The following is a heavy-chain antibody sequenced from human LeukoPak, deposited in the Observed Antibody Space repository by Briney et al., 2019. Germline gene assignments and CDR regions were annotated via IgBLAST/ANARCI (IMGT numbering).Heavy chain of an antibody. CDR3: ARALTTVSHFDY. CDR2: ISYDGSNK. V-gene: IGHV3-30-3*01. Sequence: GGSLRLSCTASGFTFGDYAMSWVRQAPGKGLEWVAVISYDGSNKYYADSVKGRFTISRDNSKNTLYLQMNSLRAEDTAVYYCARALTTVSHFDYWGQGTLVTVSS. CDR1: GFTFGDYA. J-gene: IGHJ4*02. D-gene: IGHD4-11*01.